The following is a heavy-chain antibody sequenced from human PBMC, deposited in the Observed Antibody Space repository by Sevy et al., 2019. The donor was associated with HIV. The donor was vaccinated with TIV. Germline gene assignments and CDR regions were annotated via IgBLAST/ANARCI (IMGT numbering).Heavy chain of an antibody. D-gene: IGHD4-17*01. CDR1: GFILGYYA. CDR3: ARDFYEFGDPRGLDY. Sequence: GGSLRLSCTASGFILGYYAMHWVRQAPGKGLEWVAVSSYDGGNIYYADSVQGRFTVSRDNSKNTLYLQMNSLRPEDTAMYYCARDFYEFGDPRGLDYWGQGVLVTDSS. CDR2: SSYDGGNI. J-gene: IGHJ4*02. V-gene: IGHV3-30-3*01.